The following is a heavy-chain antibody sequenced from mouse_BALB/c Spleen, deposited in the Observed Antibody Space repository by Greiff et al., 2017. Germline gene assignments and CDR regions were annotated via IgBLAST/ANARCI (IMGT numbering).Heavy chain of an antibody. V-gene: IGHV3-6*02. CDR3: ARGETATAMDY. Sequence: ESGPGLVKPSQSLSLTCSVTGYSITSGYYWNWIRQFPGNKLEWMGYISYDGSNNYNPSLKNRISITRDTPKNQFFLKLNSVTTEDTATYYCARGETATAMDYWGQGTSVTVSS. CDR2: ISYDGSN. CDR1: GYSITSGYY. D-gene: IGHD1-2*01. J-gene: IGHJ4*01.